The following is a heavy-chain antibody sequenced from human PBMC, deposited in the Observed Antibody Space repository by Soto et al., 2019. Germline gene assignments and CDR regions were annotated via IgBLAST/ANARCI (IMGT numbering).Heavy chain of an antibody. CDR2: INPNSGGT. V-gene: IGHV1-2*02. CDR1: GYTFTGYF. D-gene: IGHD6-13*01. CDR3: ARAIAAAGDNGY. J-gene: IGHJ4*02. Sequence: ASVKVSCKASGYTFTGYFMHWVRQAPGQGLEWMGWINPNSGGTNYAQKFQGRVTMTRDTSISTAYMELSRLRSDDTAVYYCARAIAAAGDNGYWGQGTLVTVSS.